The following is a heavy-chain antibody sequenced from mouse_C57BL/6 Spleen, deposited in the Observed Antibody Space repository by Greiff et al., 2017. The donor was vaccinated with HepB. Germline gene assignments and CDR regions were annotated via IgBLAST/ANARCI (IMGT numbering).Heavy chain of an antibody. Sequence: VQLQQSGPGLVQPSQSLSIPCTVSGFSLTSYGVHWVRQPPGKGLEWLGVIWSGGSTDYNAAFISRLSISKDNSKSQVFVKMNSLQADDTDIYYCARIYYGSSVYYYAMDYWGQGTSVTVSS. CDR1: GFSLTSYG. CDR2: IWSGGST. D-gene: IGHD1-1*01. V-gene: IGHV2-4*01. CDR3: ARIYYGSSVYYYAMDY. J-gene: IGHJ4*01.